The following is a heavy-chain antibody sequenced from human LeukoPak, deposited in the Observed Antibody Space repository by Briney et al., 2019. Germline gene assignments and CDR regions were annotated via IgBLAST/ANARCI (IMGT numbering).Heavy chain of an antibody. CDR3: ATLTGRFDY. CDR2: IDYSGST. CDR1: GGSFSGYY. V-gene: IGHV4-34*01. J-gene: IGHJ4*02. Sequence: PSETLSLTCAVYGGSFSGYYWGWIRQPPGKGLEWIGSIDYSGSTYYNPSLKSRGTISADTSKNQFSLRLNSVTAADTAVYYCATLTGRFDYWGQGTLVTVSS. D-gene: IGHD7-27*01.